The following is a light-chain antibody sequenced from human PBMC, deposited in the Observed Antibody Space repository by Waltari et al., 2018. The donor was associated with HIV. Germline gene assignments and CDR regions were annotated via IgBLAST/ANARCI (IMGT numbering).Light chain of an antibody. Sequence: QSALTQPPSVSASPGQSVTISCTGTSSDIGAYNRVSWYLQPPGTAPKVIIYEVKNRPSGVPDRFSGSKSGSTASLTISGLQAEDKAYYFCSSYKNNNTLVFGTGTKVTVL. J-gene: IGLJ1*01. CDR3: SSYKNNNTLV. CDR2: EVK. CDR1: SSDIGAYNR. V-gene: IGLV2-18*02.